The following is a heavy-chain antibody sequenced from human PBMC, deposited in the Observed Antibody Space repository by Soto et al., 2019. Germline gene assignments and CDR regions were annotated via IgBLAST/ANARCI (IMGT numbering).Heavy chain of an antibody. Sequence: ASVKVSCKASGYIFNKYGFNWVRQAPGQGLEWMGRISAFNGYTNFAQKFQGRVTLTTDTSTNTAYMELSSLRSDDTAIYYCARGRGVVIPAGSPDAFDVWGQGTMVTVSS. D-gene: IGHD2-21*01. J-gene: IGHJ3*01. CDR3: ARGRGVVIPAGSPDAFDV. CDR1: GYIFNKYG. V-gene: IGHV1-18*01. CDR2: ISAFNGYT.